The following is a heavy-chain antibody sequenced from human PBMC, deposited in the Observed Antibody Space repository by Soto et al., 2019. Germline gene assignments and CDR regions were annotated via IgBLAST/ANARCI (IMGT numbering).Heavy chain of an antibody. CDR3: ARDGRIGTYWLAY. J-gene: IGHJ4*02. V-gene: IGHV1-69*01. Sequence: QVQLVQSGAEVKKPGSSVKVSCKASGGTFRSNTISWVRQAPGQRLEWMGGIIPNFNSPTYARKFQGRVTITADESTNTAYIEVRSLTSEDTAVYYCARDGRIGTYWLAYWGQGTQVTVSS. CDR2: IIPNFNSP. CDR1: GGTFRSNT. D-gene: IGHD2-8*02.